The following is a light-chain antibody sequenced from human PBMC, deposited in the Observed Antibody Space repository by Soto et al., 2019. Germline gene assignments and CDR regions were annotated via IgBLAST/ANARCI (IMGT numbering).Light chain of an antibody. V-gene: IGKV1-5*01. CDR3: QQYKGT. CDR1: QSIGRW. Sequence: DIQMTQPPSTLPASIGDRVTITCRASQSIGRWLAWYQQKPGAAPKLLIYDASSLQSGVPSRFSGSGSGTEFTLSISSLQPDDFATYYCQQYKGTFGQGTTVDIK. CDR2: DAS. J-gene: IGKJ1*01.